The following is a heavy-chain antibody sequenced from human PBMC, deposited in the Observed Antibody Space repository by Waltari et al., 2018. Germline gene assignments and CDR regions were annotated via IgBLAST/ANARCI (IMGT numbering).Heavy chain of an antibody. CDR2: IYYSGST. D-gene: IGHD3-22*01. J-gene: IGHJ3*02. CDR3: ARTYDSSGSYAFDI. V-gene: IGHV4-59*01. CDR1: GGSISSYY. Sequence: QVQLQESGPGLVKPSETLSLTCTVSGGSISSYYWSWIRQPPGKGLEWIGYIYYSGSTNYNPSLKCRVTISVDTSKNQFSLKLSSVTAADTAVYYCARTYDSSGSYAFDIWGQGTMVTVSS.